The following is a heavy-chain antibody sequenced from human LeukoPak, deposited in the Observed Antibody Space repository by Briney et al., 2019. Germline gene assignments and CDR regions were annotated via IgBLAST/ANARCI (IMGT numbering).Heavy chain of an antibody. J-gene: IGHJ4*02. CDR3: ARGLWFGKE. CDR1: GGSFSGYY. Sequence: SETLSLTCAVYGGSFSGYYWSWIRQPPGKGLEWIGEINHSGSTNYNPSLKSRVTISVDTSKNQFSLKLSSVTAADTAVYFCARGLWFGKEWGQGTLVTVST. D-gene: IGHD3-10*01. CDR2: INHSGST. V-gene: IGHV4-34*01.